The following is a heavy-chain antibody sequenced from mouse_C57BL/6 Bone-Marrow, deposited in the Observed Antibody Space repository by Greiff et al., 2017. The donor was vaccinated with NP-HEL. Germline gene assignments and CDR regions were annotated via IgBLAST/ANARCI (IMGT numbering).Heavy chain of an antibody. CDR3: ARSGVWFLDY. D-gene: IGHD2-10*02. V-gene: IGHV1-69*01. Sequence: QVQLQQPGAELVMPGASVKLSCKASGYTFTSYWMHWVKQRPGQGLEWIGEIDPSDSYTNYNQKFKGKSTLTVDKSSSTAYMQLSSLTSEDSAVYYCARSGVWFLDYWGQGTTLTVSS. CDR1: GYTFTSYW. CDR2: IDPSDSYT. J-gene: IGHJ2*01.